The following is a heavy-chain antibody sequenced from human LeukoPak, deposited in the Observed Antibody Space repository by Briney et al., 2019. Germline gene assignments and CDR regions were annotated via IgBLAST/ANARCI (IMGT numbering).Heavy chain of an antibody. CDR2: IYYSGST. CDR3: ARGQSVEWLLFNNWFDP. CDR1: GGSIGSGGYY. V-gene: IGHV4-31*03. D-gene: IGHD3-3*01. J-gene: IGHJ5*02. Sequence: PSETLSLTCTVSGGSIGSGGYYWSWIRQHPGKGLEWIGYIYYSGSTYYNPSLKSRVTISVDTSKNQFSLKLSSVTAADTAVYYCARGQSVEWLLFNNWFDPWGQGTLVTVSS.